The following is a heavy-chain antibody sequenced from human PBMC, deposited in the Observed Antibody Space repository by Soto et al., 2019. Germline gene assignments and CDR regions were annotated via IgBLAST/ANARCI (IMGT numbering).Heavy chain of an antibody. CDR2: ISDSGGTT. V-gene: IGHV3-23*01. CDR3: AQRMRDSNAFEI. D-gene: IGHD2-15*01. J-gene: IGHJ3*02. Sequence: GGSLRLSCAASGFTFSSYAMSWVRQSPGKGLEWVSGISDSGGTTFYADSVKGRFTVSRDNSRNTLYLQMNSLRAEDTAVYYCAQRMRDSNAFEIWGLGTMVTVSS. CDR1: GFTFSSYA.